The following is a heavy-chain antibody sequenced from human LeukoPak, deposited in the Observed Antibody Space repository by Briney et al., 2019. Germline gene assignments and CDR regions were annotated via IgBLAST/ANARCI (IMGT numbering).Heavy chain of an antibody. CDR2: ISSSSSTI. CDR3: ARRCSSTSCYYYYGMDV. D-gene: IGHD2-2*01. J-gene: IGHJ6*02. CDR1: GFTFDDYG. V-gene: IGHV3-48*02. Sequence: GGSLRLSCAASGFTFDDYGMSWVRQAPGKGLEWVSYISSSSSTIYYADSVKGRFTISRDNAKNSLYLQMNSLRDEDTAVYYCARRCSSTSCYYYYGMDVWGQGTTVTVSS.